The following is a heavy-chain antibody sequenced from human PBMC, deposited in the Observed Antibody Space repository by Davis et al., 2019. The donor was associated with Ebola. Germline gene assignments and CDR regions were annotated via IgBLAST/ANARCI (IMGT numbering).Heavy chain of an antibody. D-gene: IGHD6-13*01. CDR1: GFTFSSYS. CDR2: IISSSSYI. J-gene: IGHJ6*02. Sequence: GESLKISCAASGFTFSSYSMNWVRQAPGKGLEWVSSIISSSSYIYYADSVKGRFTITRDNAKNSLYLQMNSLRAEDTAVYYCAKGQQLVQYYYGMDVWGQGTTVTVSS. V-gene: IGHV3-21*01. CDR3: AKGQQLVQYYYGMDV.